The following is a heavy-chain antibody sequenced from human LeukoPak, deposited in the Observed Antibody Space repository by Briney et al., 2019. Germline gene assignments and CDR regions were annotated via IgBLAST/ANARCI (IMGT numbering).Heavy chain of an antibody. CDR2: INHSGST. Sequence: PSETLSLTCAVYGGSFSGYYWSWIRQPPGKGLEWIGEINHSGSTYYTPSLKSRVTISVDTSKNQFSLRLSSVTAADTAVYYCARRVRNYVRSGDWFDPWGQGTLVTVSS. J-gene: IGHJ5*02. D-gene: IGHD1-7*01. CDR1: GGSFSGYY. V-gene: IGHV4-34*01. CDR3: ARRVRNYVRSGDWFDP.